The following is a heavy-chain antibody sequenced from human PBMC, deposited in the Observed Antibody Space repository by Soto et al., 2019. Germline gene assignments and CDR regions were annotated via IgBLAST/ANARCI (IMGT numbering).Heavy chain of an antibody. CDR3: ASLGWSYNYYGMDV. D-gene: IGHD6-19*01. V-gene: IGHV4-39*01. Sequence: SETLSLTCTVSGGSISSNSYYWGWIRQPPGKGLEWIGSIYYSGSTYYNPSLKSRVTIAVETSKNQFSLKVSSVTAADTAVYYCASLGWSYNYYGMDVWGQGTTVTVS. CDR2: IYYSGST. CDR1: GGSISSNSYY. J-gene: IGHJ6*02.